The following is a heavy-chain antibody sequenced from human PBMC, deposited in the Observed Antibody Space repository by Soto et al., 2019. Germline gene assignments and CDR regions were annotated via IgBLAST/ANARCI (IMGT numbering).Heavy chain of an antibody. V-gene: IGHV3-66*02. CDR2: SYSGGST. Sequence: GGSLRLSCAASGFTVSSNYMSWVRQAPGKGLEWVSVSYSGGSTYYADSVKGRFTISRDNSKNTLYLQMNSLRAEDTAVYYCARAKYCSGGSCYVYFDYWGQGTLVTVSS. D-gene: IGHD2-15*01. CDR3: ARAKYCSGGSCYVYFDY. J-gene: IGHJ4*02. CDR1: GFTVSSNY.